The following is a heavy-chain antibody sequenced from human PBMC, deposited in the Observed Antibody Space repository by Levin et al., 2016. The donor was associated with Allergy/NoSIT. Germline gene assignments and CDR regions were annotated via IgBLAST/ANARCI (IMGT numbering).Heavy chain of an antibody. CDR3: TKGLGVVAPTTRILDY. CDR2: IGSGGDR. Sequence: GESLKISCAASGFTFNNYAMTWVRQTPGRGLEWVSTIGSGGDRYYADSVKGRFTISRDNSKNTLFLQMNSLGAEDTAVYYCTKGLGVVAPTTRILDYWGQGTLVTVSS. J-gene: IGHJ4*02. V-gene: IGHV3-23*01. D-gene: IGHD2-15*01. CDR1: GFTFNNYA.